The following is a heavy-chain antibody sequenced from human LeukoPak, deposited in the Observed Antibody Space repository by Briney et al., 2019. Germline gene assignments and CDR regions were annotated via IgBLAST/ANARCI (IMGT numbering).Heavy chain of an antibody. Sequence: GGSLRLSCAASGFTFDDYGMSWVRQAPGKGLEWVSGINWNGGSTGYADSVKGRFTISRDNAKNSLYLQMNSLRAEDTALYYCARDQGLNLGSGSYDYWGQGTLVTVSS. CDR2: INWNGGST. V-gene: IGHV3-20*04. CDR1: GFTFDDYG. D-gene: IGHD3-10*01. CDR3: ARDQGLNLGSGSYDY. J-gene: IGHJ4*02.